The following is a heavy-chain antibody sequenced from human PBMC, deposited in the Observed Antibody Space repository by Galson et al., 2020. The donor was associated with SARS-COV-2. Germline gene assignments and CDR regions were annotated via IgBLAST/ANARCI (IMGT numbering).Heavy chain of an antibody. CDR2: IKQDGSEK. CDR3: ARVARSSWYFGY. Sequence: GGSMRLSCAASAFTLSSYWMSWVRQPPGKGLGWVANIKQDGSEKYYVDSVKGRLTIPRDNAKNSLYLQMNSLKAKDSAVYYCARVARSSWYFGYWGQGTRVTVSS. V-gene: IGHV3-7*01. CDR1: AFTLSSYW. J-gene: IGHJ4*02. D-gene: IGHD6-13*01.